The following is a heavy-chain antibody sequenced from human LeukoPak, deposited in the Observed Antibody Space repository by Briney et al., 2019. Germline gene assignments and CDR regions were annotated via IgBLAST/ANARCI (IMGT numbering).Heavy chain of an antibody. CDR1: GGTFSSYA. D-gene: IGHD6-6*01. CDR3: ARVLVSSSSSYFDY. V-gene: IGHV1-69*13. Sequence: ASVKVSCKASGGTFSSYAISWVRQAPGQGLEWMGGIIPIFGTANYAQKFQGRVTITADESTSTAYMELSSLRSEDTAVYYCARVLVSSSSSYFDYWGQGTLVTVSS. J-gene: IGHJ4*02. CDR2: IIPIFGTA.